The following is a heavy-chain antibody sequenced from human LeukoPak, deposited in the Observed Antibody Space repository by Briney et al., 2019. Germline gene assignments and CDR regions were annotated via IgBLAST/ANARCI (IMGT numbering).Heavy chain of an antibody. V-gene: IGHV3-30*18. D-gene: IGHD2-15*01. CDR1: GFTFSNYG. Sequence: GGSLRLSCAASGFTFSNYGMHWVRQAPGKGLEWVAVISYDERDKYYADSVKCRFTISRDNSKNTLYLQMNSLRPEDTAVYYCAKGVVAATNAAYYGMDVWGQGTTVTVSS. J-gene: IGHJ6*02. CDR3: AKGVVAATNAAYYGMDV. CDR2: ISYDERDK.